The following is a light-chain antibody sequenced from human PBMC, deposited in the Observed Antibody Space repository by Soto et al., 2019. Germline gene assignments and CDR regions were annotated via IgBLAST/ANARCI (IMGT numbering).Light chain of an antibody. Sequence: DIQMTQSPSSLSASVGDTVTITCRASQTIGSYLSWYHQIPGKPPQLLIYAVSRLQTGVPSRFSGSGSGTDFTLCISSLQPEDFATYYCQQSFNTPYSGGQG. J-gene: IGKJ2*03. CDR1: QTIGSY. CDR2: AVS. CDR3: QQSFNTPYS. V-gene: IGKV1-39*01.